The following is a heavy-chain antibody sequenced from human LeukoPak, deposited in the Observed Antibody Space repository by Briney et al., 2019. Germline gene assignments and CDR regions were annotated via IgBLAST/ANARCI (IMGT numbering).Heavy chain of an antibody. CDR3: ARDSKRDSSGYGDAFDI. CDR2: MNPNSGNT. J-gene: IGHJ3*02. Sequence: GASVKVSCKASGYTFTSYDINWVRQATGQGLEWMGWMNPNSGNTGYAQKFQGRVTMTRNTSISTAYMELSSLRSEDTAVYYCARDSKRDSSGYGDAFDIWGQGTMVTVSS. CDR1: GYTFTSYD. V-gene: IGHV1-8*01. D-gene: IGHD3-22*01.